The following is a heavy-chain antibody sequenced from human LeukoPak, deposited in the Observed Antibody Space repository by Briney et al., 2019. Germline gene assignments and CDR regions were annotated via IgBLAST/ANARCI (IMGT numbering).Heavy chain of an antibody. Sequence: SETLSLTCTVSGGSISSYYWSWIRQPPGKGLEWIGYIYDSGSTNYNPSLKSRVPISVDTSKDQFSLKLSSVTAADTAVYYCASSSGIRHLGYWGQGTLVTVSS. CDR3: ASSSGIRHLGY. V-gene: IGHV4-59*01. J-gene: IGHJ4*02. CDR1: GGSISSYY. D-gene: IGHD3-10*01. CDR2: IYDSGST.